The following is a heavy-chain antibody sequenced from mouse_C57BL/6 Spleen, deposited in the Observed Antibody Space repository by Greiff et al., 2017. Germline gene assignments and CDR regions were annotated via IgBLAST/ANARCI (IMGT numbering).Heavy chain of an antibody. CDR1: GFTFSDYG. Sequence: VQLKESGGGLVKPGGSLKLSCAASGFTFSDYGMHWVRQAPEKGLEWVAYLSSGSSTIYYADTVKGRFTISRDNAKNTLFLQMTSLRSEDTARYYCARTWPYAMDYWGQGTSVTVAS. CDR2: LSSGSSTI. J-gene: IGHJ4*01. V-gene: IGHV5-17*01. CDR3: ARTWPYAMDY.